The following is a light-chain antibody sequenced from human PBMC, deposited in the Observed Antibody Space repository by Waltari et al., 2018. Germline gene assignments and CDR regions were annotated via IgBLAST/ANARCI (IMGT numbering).Light chain of an antibody. J-gene: IGKJ3*01. Sequence: EIVLTQSPXTXSLSPGERXTLSCXASQSVSSSYLAWYQQKPGQAPRLLIYGASXRATGIPDRFSGSGXXXDFTLTISRLEPEDXXVYYCQQYGSSRFTXXXXTKVDIK. CDR2: GAS. CDR1: QSVSSSY. V-gene: IGKV3-20*01. CDR3: QQYGSSRFT.